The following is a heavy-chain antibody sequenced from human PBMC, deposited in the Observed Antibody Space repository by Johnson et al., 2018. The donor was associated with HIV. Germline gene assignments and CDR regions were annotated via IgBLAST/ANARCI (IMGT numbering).Heavy chain of an antibody. J-gene: IGHJ3*02. CDR1: GFTFDDYG. V-gene: IGHV3-20*04. CDR2: VNWNGGRT. D-gene: IGHD3-22*01. CDR3: ARGYYYDSSGYPDAFDI. Sequence: VQVVESGGGVVRPGGSLRLSCAASGFTFDDYGMSWVRQTPGKGLEGVSGVNWNGGRTGYADSVKGRFPLSRDNAKNSLYLQMNSLRAGDTAVYYCARGYYYDSSGYPDAFDIWGQGTMVTVSS.